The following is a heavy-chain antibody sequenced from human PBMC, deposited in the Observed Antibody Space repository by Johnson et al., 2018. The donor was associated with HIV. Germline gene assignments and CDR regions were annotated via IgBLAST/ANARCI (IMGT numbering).Heavy chain of an antibody. Sequence: VESGGGLVQPGGSLRLSCAASGIIVTGNFLSWVRQAPGKGLEWVSVINAGGDTYYADSVKGRFTISRNRSKTTVSLQMNSLRVEDTVVYYCARDDRTDGFDIWSQGTMVTVS. J-gene: IGHJ3*02. CDR1: GIIVTGNF. CDR2: INAGGDT. CDR3: ARDDRTDGFDI. V-gene: IGHV3-66*01. D-gene: IGHD5-24*01.